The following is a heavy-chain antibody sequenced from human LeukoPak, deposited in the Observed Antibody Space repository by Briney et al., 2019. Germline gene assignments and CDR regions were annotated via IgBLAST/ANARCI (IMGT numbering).Heavy chain of an antibody. V-gene: IGHV4-4*07. CDR1: GGSISSYY. CDR2: IYTSGST. J-gene: IGHJ3*02. D-gene: IGHD6-13*01. CDR3: ASFIAASDAFDI. Sequence: SETLSLTCTVSGGSISSYYWSWLRQPAGKGLEWIGRIYTSGSTNYNPSLKSRVTMSVDTSKNQFSLKLSSVTAADTAVYYCASFIAASDAFDIWGQGTMVTVSS.